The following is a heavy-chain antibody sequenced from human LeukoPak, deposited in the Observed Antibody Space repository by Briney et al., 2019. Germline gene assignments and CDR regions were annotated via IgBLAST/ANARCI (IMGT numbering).Heavy chain of an antibody. CDR2: ISWNSGSI. CDR3: AKGGMATIINWFDP. J-gene: IGHJ5*02. V-gene: IGHV3-9*01. D-gene: IGHD5-24*01. Sequence: TGGSLRLSCAASGFTFDDYAMHWVRQAPGKGLEWVSGISWNSGSIGYADSVKGRFTISRDNAKNSLYLQMNSLRAEDTALYYCAKGGMATIINWFDPWGQGTLVTVSS. CDR1: GFTFDDYA.